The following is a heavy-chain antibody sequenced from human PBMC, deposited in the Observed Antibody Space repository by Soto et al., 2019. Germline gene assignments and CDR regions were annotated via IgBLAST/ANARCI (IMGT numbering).Heavy chain of an antibody. CDR3: AKNGQPPYYYYGMDV. V-gene: IGHV1-18*01. CDR2: ISGYNGDT. D-gene: IGHD2-8*01. J-gene: IGHJ6*02. CDR1: GYTFSRYG. Sequence: QGQLVQSGAEVKKPGASVKVSCKASGYTFSRYGISWVRQAPGQGLEWMGWISGYNGDTKYAQKFQGRVTMTVDTSTSTAYMELRSLTPDDTAVYYCAKNGQPPYYYYGMDVWGQGTTVGVSS.